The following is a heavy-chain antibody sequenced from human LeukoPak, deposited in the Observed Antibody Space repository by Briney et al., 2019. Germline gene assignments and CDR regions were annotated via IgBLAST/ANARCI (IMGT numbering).Heavy chain of an antibody. Sequence: PGGSLRLSCAASGFTFSTYGMSWVRQAPGKGLEWVSGVNWNGDNTGYADSVKGRFTISRDNGKNSLYLQMNSLSADDTALYYCTRLDNPNYYSYYMDVWGKGTTVTVSS. D-gene: IGHD1-1*01. J-gene: IGHJ6*03. CDR3: TRLDNPNYYSYYMDV. V-gene: IGHV3-20*04. CDR2: VNWNGDNT. CDR1: GFTFSTYG.